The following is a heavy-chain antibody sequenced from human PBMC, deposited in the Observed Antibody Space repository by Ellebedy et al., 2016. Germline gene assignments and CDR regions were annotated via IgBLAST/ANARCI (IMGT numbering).Heavy chain of an antibody. CDR2: INWNGGNT. CDR3: AKCTDWGSGWCAYFEY. CDR1: GFSFDDYG. V-gene: IGHV3-20*04. Sequence: GESLKISXAASGFSFDDYGMSWVRQAPGKGLEWVSGINWNGGNTGYADSVKGRFTISRDNAKNSLYLQMNSLRAEDTALYYCAKCTDWGSGWCAYFEYWGQGTLVTVSS. J-gene: IGHJ4*02. D-gene: IGHD6-19*01.